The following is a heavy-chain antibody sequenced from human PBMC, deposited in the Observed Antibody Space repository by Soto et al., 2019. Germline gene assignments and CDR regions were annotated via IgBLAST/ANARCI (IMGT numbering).Heavy chain of an antibody. CDR1: GFTFSLYS. J-gene: IGHJ4*02. CDR2: ITSSSSYI. D-gene: IGHD3-22*01. Sequence: VGSLRLSCAASGFTFSLYSMIWVRQAPGKGLEWVAPITSSSSYIYYEDSLKGRFTISRDNAKNSLFLQLDSLRAEDTAVYFCVRARSTDSRPDYWGQGTLVTVSS. V-gene: IGHV3-21*01. CDR3: VRARSTDSRPDY.